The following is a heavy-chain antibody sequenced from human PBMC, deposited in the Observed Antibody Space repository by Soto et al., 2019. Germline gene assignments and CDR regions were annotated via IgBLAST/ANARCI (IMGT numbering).Heavy chain of an antibody. D-gene: IGHD3-3*01. J-gene: IGHJ4*02. V-gene: IGHV3-23*01. CDR3: AKDLPFWSGYYTGLGYFDY. CDR1: GFTFSSYA. CDR2: ISGSGGST. Sequence: GGSLRLSCAASGFTFSSYAMSWVRQAPGKGLEWVSAISGSGGSTYYADSVKGRFTISRDNSKNTLYLQMNSLRAEDTAVYYCAKDLPFWSGYYTGLGYFDYWGQGTLVTVSS.